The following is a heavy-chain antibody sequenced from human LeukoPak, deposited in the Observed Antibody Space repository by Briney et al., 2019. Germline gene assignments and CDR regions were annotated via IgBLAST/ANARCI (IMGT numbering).Heavy chain of an antibody. Sequence: RASVKVSCKASGYTFTGYYMHWVRRAPGQGLEWMGWINPNSGGTNYAQKFQGRVTMTRDTSISTAYMELSRLRSDDTAVYYCARVSVYYYDSSGYGPFDYWGQGTLVTVSS. CDR3: ARVSVYYYDSSGYGPFDY. CDR1: GYTFTGYY. J-gene: IGHJ4*02. CDR2: INPNSGGT. D-gene: IGHD3-22*01. V-gene: IGHV1-2*02.